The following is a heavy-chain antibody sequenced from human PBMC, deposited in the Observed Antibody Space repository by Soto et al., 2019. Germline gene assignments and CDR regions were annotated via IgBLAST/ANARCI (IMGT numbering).Heavy chain of an antibody. CDR2: ISGSGGST. V-gene: IGHV3-23*01. CDR1: GFTFSSYA. CDR3: AKTIAGMYYYDSGTYYHFDY. D-gene: IGHD3-22*01. Sequence: GGSLRLSCAASGFTFSSYAMSWVRQAPGKGLEWVSAISGSGGSTYYADSVKGRFTISRDNSKNTLYLQMNSLRAEDTAVYYCAKTIAGMYYYDSGTYYHFDYWGQGTLVTVSS. J-gene: IGHJ4*02.